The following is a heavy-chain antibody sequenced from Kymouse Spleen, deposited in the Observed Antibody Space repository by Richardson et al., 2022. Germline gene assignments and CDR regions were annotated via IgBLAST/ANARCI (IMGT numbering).Heavy chain of an antibody. CDR1: GFTFSSYG. CDR3: AKDKGSSWSDY. J-gene: IGHJ4*02. Sequence: QVQLVESGGGVVQPGRSLRLSCAASGFTFSSYGMHWVRQAPGKGLEWVAVISYDGSNKYYADSVKGRFTISRDNSKNTLYLQMNSLRAEDTAVYYCAKDKGSSWSDYWGQGTLVTVSS. CDR2: ISYDGSNK. V-gene: IGHV3-30*18. D-gene: IGHD6-13*01.